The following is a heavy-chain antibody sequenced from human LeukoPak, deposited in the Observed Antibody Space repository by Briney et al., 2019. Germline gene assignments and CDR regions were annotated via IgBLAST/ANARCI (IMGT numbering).Heavy chain of an antibody. D-gene: IGHD3-3*01. CDR3: ATHMAGFGVAPFPFDY. V-gene: IGHV1-24*01. CDR2: FDPEDGET. Sequence: GASVKVSCKVSGYTLTELSMHWVRQAPGKGLEWMGGFDPEDGETIYAQKFQGRVAMTEDTSTDTAYMELSSLRSEDTAVYYCATHMAGFGVAPFPFDYWGQGTLVTVSS. CDR1: GYTLTELS. J-gene: IGHJ4*02.